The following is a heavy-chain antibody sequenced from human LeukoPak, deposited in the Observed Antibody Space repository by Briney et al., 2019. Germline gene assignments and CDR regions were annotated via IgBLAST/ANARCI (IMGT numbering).Heavy chain of an antibody. CDR1: GGSISSSSYY. CDR2: IYYSGST. J-gene: IGHJ4*02. CDR3: ARGDILTGSDY. V-gene: IGHV4-39*07. D-gene: IGHD3-9*01. Sequence: PSETLSLTCTVSGGSISSSSYYWGWIRQPPGKGLEWIGSIYYSGSTYYNPSLKSRVTISVDTSKNQFSLKLSSVTAADTAVYYCARGDILTGSDYWGQGTLVTVSS.